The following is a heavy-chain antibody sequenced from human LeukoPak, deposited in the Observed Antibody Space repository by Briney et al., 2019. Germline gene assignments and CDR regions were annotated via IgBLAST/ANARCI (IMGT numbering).Heavy chain of an antibody. D-gene: IGHD2-2*01. CDR3: ARESSSTSCPFDY. J-gene: IGHJ4*02. CDR2: IIPIFGTA. CDR1: GGTFSSYA. V-gene: IGHV1-69*01. Sequence: SVKVSCKASGGTFSSYAISWVRQAPGQGLERMGGIIPIFGTANYAQKFQGRVTITADESTSTAYMELSSLRSEDTAVYYCARESSSTSCPFDYWGQGTLVTVSS.